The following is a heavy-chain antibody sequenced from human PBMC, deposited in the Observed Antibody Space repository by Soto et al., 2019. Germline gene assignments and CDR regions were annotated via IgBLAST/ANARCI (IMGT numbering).Heavy chain of an antibody. CDR1: GGSISSYY. Sequence: PSETLSLTCTVSGGSISSYYWSWIRQPPGKGLEWIGYIYYSGSTNYNPSLKSRVTISVDTSKNQFSLKLSSVTAADTAVYYCARDRGYGGNLNWFDPWGQGTLVTVSS. CDR2: IYYSGST. J-gene: IGHJ5*02. CDR3: ARDRGYGGNLNWFDP. V-gene: IGHV4-59*01. D-gene: IGHD4-17*01.